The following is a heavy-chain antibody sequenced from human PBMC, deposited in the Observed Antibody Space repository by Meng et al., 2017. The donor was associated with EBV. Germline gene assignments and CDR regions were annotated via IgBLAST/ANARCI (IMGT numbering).Heavy chain of an antibody. Sequence: QLVVYVSSNCSGPGAYMKVSCKCCRYNFRNYAINLIRKVPGQGLEWMGWLNNYSGKAPFAQGFIGRFVLSLDTPVTKAHLQISGLKTEDSAVYYCARGVEENGSHYPFDSWGQGTLVTVSS. CDR3: ARGVEENGSHYPFDS. V-gene: IGHV7-4-1*02. CDR1: RYNFRNYA. CDR2: LNNYSGKA. D-gene: IGHD1-1*01. J-gene: IGHJ4*02.